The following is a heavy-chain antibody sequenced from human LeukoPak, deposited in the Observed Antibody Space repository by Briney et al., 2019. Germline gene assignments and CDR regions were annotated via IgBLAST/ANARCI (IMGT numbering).Heavy chain of an antibody. CDR2: ISSSSSTI. CDR3: ARMGPYSSGWYFDY. J-gene: IGHJ4*02. V-gene: IGHV3-48*04. CDR1: GFTFSSYS. D-gene: IGHD6-19*01. Sequence: GGSLRLSCAASGFTFSSYSMNWVRQAPGKGLEWVSYISSSSSTIYYADSVKGRFTISRDNAKNSLYLQMNSLRAEDTAVYYCARMGPYSSGWYFDYWGQGTLVTVSS.